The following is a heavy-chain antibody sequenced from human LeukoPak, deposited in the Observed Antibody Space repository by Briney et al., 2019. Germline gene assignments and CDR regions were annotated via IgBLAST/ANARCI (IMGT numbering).Heavy chain of an antibody. V-gene: IGHV5-51*01. CDR2: IYPGDCDT. Sequence: GESLKISCKGSGYSFTSYWIGWVRQMPGKGLEWMVIIYPGDCDTRYSPSFQGQVTISADKSISTAYLQRSSLKASDTAMSYCARPQSIDINWFDPWGQGTLVTVSS. CDR1: GYSFTSYW. J-gene: IGHJ5*02. D-gene: IGHD6-6*01. CDR3: ARPQSIDINWFDP.